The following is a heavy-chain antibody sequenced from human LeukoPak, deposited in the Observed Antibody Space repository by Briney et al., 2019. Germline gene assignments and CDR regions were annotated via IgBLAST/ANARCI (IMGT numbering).Heavy chain of an antibody. J-gene: IGHJ4*02. Sequence: GGTLRLSCAASGFTFSDYYMSWIRQAPGKGLEWVSYISSSGRTIYYGDSVKGRFTISRDNAKNSLYLQMNSLRAEDTAVYYCARDRGVADFDYWGQGTLVTVSS. CDR2: ISSSGRTI. CDR1: GFTFSDYY. CDR3: ARDRGVADFDY. D-gene: IGHD3-10*01. V-gene: IGHV3-11*01.